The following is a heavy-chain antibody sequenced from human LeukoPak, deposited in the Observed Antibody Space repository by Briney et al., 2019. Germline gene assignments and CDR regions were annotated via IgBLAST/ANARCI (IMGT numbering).Heavy chain of an antibody. CDR1: GGSFSGYY. CDR2: INHSGST. J-gene: IGHJ4*02. V-gene: IGHV4-34*01. Sequence: PSETLSLTCAVYGGSFSGYYWSWIRQPPGKGLEWIGEINHSGSTNYNPSLKGRVTISVDTSKNQFSLKLSSVTAADTAVYYCARAFYYGDYVFPYFDYWGQGTLVTVSS. CDR3: ARAFYYGDYVFPYFDY. D-gene: IGHD4-17*01.